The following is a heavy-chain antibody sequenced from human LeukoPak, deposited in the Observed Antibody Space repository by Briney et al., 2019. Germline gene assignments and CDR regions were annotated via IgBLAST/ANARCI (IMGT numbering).Heavy chain of an antibody. CDR1: GFTFSSYA. J-gene: IGHJ6*02. CDR2: ISGSGGST. V-gene: IGHV3-23*01. D-gene: IGHD3-10*01. CDR3: AKDVLDYGSGSPSTFYYYYGMDV. Sequence: AGRSLRLSCEASGFTFSSYAMSWVRQAPGKGLEWVSAISGSGGSTYYADSVKGRFTISRDNSKNTLYLQMNSLRAEDTAVYYCAKDVLDYGSGSPSTFYYYYGMDVWGQGTTVTVSS.